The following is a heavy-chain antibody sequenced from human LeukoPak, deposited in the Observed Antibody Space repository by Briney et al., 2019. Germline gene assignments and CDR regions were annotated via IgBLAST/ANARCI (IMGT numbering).Heavy chain of an antibody. V-gene: IGHV4-59*01. Sequence: SETLSLTCTVSGGSISSYYWSWIRQPPGKGLEWIGYISYSGSTNFNPSLKSRVTISVDTSKNQFSLKLSSVTAADTAMYYCARHRSSGYYDYWGQGTLVTVSS. CDR2: ISYSGST. D-gene: IGHD3-22*01. CDR1: GGSISSYY. J-gene: IGHJ4*02. CDR3: ARHRSSGYYDY.